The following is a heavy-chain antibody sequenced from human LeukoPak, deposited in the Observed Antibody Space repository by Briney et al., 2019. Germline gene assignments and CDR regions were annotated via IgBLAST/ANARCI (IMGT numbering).Heavy chain of an antibody. Sequence: GGSLRLSCAASGFTFSSYDMHWVRQAPGKGLEWVSAISGSGGSTHYADSVKGRFTTSRDNSKNTLYLQMNSLRAEDTAIYYCARCTTGNTHYPIDYWGQGTLVTVSS. CDR3: ARCTTGNTHYPIDY. CDR2: ISGSGGST. CDR1: GFTFSSYD. V-gene: IGHV3-23*01. J-gene: IGHJ4*02. D-gene: IGHD4-17*01.